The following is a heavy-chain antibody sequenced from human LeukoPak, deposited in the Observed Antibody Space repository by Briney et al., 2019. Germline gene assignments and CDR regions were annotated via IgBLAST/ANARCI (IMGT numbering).Heavy chain of an antibody. Sequence: GGSLRLSCAASGFTFSSYWMSWVRQAPGKGLEWVANIKQDGSEKYYVDSVKGRFTISRDNAKNSLYLQMNSLRAEDTAVYYCAKDPSLPQLWLRGWFDPWGQGTLVTVSS. CDR2: IKQDGSEK. CDR1: GFTFSSYW. J-gene: IGHJ5*02. V-gene: IGHV3-7*01. D-gene: IGHD5-18*01. CDR3: AKDPSLPQLWLRGWFDP.